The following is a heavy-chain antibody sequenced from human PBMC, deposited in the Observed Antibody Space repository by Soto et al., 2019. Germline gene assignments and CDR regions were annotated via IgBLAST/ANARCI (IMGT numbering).Heavy chain of an antibody. CDR1: GYTISTGFN. CDR3: ARDRGTSFYHRDS. V-gene: IGHV4-38-2*02. D-gene: IGHD2-15*01. J-gene: IGHJ5*02. CDR2: IYHSGST. Sequence: SETLSLNCAVSGYTISTGFNRGWFRQPPGKGLEWIGSIYHSGSTYYNLSLKIRVTISADTSKNQISLKLISVTAADTALYYYARDRGTSFYHRDSWGQGTLVTVS.